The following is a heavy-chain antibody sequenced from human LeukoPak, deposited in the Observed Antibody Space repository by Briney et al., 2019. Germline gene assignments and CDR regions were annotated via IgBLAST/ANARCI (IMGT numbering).Heavy chain of an antibody. CDR1: GFTFSDYY. D-gene: IGHD2-2*02. V-gene: IGHV3-11*01. J-gene: IGHJ6*02. Sequence: GGSLRLSCAASGFTFSDYYMSWIRQAPGKGLEWVSYISSSGSTIYYADSVKGRFTIPRDNAKNSLYLQMNSLRAEDTAVYYCATDRVVPAAIDPNYYYYGMDVWGQGTTVTVSS. CDR2: ISSSGSTI. CDR3: ATDRVVPAAIDPNYYYYGMDV.